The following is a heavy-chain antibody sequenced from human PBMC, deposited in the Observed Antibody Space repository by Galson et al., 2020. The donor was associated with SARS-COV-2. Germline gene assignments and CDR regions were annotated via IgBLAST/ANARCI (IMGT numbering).Heavy chain of an antibody. J-gene: IGHJ6*02. CDR1: GVIFTDYA. Sequence: QLGEALKIACAPSGVIFTDYAMSWVRQTPTQGLEWNSTIDGNGIGTYYADSVKGRFTISRDNSRDTLYLQMDSLRVDDTAVFYCTKDRRAGTGGYYGVDVWGQGTTVTVSS. D-gene: IGHD3-10*01. CDR2: IDGNGIGT. CDR3: TKDRRAGTGGYYGVDV. V-gene: IGHV3-23*01.